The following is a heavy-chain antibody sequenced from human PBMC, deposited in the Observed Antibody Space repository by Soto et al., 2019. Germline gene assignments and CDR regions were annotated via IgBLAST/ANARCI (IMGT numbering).Heavy chain of an antibody. CDR1: GDSISRYY. Sequence: SETLSLTCSVSGDSISRYYWSWIRQSPGKGLEWIGYIYHSGSTNYNPSLKSRVAISVDTSKNQFSLKLSSVTAADTAVYYCARDLGYCSSISCYSWFDPWGQGTPVTVSS. D-gene: IGHD2-2*01. V-gene: IGHV4-59*01. CDR3: ARDLGYCSSISCYSWFDP. J-gene: IGHJ5*02. CDR2: IYHSGST.